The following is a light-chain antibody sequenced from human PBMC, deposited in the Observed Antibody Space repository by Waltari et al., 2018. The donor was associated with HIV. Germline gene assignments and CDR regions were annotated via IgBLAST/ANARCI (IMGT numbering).Light chain of an antibody. CDR3: QVWDMTSDHFV. CDR2: ADV. Sequence: SYILTQPPSVSVAPGHTARVTCGGNNIGDKSAHSYRQKLGQTPVLVVYADVERSSGMSDQHPGHKSGNTATLFVSRADVGDEAEYYCQVWDMTSDHFVFGPGTTVTV. J-gene: IGLJ1*01. V-gene: IGLV3-21*02. CDR1: NIGDKS.